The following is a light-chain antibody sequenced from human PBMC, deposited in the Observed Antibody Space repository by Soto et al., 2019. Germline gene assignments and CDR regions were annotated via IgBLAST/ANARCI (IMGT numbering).Light chain of an antibody. CDR1: QSLLHSNGYNY. V-gene: IGKV2-28*01. CDR3: MQALLPLYT. J-gene: IGKJ2*01. Sequence: DIVMTQSPLSLPVTPGEPASISCRSSQSLLHSNGYNYFDWYLQKPGQSPQLLIYLDSNRAYGVPDRFSGSGSGTDFTLKISRVEAEDVGVYYCMQALLPLYTFGQGTKLEIK. CDR2: LDS.